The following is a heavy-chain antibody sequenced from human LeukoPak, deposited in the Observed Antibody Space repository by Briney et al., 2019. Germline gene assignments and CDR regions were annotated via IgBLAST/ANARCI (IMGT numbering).Heavy chain of an antibody. CDR2: IYSGGST. CDR1: GFTVSSNY. Sequence: GGSLRLCCAASGFTVSSNYMSWVRQAPGKGLEWVSVIYSGGSTYYADSAKGRFTISRHNSKNTLYLQMNSLRADGTAVYYCARDEGSRGLDYWGEGTLVTVSS. CDR3: ARDEGSRGLDY. D-gene: IGHD3-10*01. J-gene: IGHJ4*02. V-gene: IGHV3-53*04.